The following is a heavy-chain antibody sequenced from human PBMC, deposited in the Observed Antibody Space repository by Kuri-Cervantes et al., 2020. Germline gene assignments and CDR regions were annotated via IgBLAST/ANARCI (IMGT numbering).Heavy chain of an antibody. D-gene: IGHD5-18*01. CDR3: ARDLSAEYSYSNWFDL. V-gene: IGHV3-21*01. CDR1: GFTFNSYS. Sequence: ESLKISCAASGFTFNSYSMNWVRQAPGKGLEWVSSISSSSSYIYYADSVKGRFTISRDNAKNSVFLQMNSLRAEDTAVYYCARDLSAEYSYSNWFDLWGQGTLVTVSS. J-gene: IGHJ5*02. CDR2: ISSSSSYI.